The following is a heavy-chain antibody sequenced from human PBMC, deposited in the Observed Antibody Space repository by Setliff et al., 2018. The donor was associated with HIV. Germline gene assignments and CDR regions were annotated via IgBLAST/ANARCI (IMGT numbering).Heavy chain of an antibody. Sequence: ASVKVSCKASGFPFSSYGISWVRQAPGQGLEWMGWISAYNGKTEYAQNFQGRVTMTTDISTSTAWTSTSTAYMELRSLRSDDTAVYYCARLHSLRIAVAGRGDAFDIWGQGTMVTVSS. CDR1: GFPFSSYG. D-gene: IGHD6-19*01. CDR2: ISAYNGKT. J-gene: IGHJ3*02. V-gene: IGHV1-18*01. CDR3: ARLHSLRIAVAGRGDAFDI.